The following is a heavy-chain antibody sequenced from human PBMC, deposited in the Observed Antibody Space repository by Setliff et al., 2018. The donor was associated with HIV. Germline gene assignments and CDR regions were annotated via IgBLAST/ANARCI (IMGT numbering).Heavy chain of an antibody. V-gene: IGHV1-24*01. Sequence: ASVKVSCKVSGYTLAEISMHWVRQAPGKGLEWMGGFDPEDGEKVYAQRFKGTVTMTEDTSTDTAYMELTSLTSEDTAVYYCATITFYYDSSGSQNKKSYFFDYWGQGTLVPVSS. CDR1: GYTLAEIS. CDR2: FDPEDGEK. J-gene: IGHJ4*02. D-gene: IGHD3-22*01. CDR3: ATITFYYDSSGSQNKKSYFFDY.